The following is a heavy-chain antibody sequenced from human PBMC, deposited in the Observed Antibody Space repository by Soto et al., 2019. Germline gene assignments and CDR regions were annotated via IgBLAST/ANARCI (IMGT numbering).Heavy chain of an antibody. Sequence: SVKVSCKASGGTFSSYAISWVRQAPGQGLEWMGGITPIFGTANYAQKFQGRVTITADDSPSTAYMELSSLRSEDTAVYYCARARDPMKVAFDIGGQGTMVPVSS. CDR2: ITPIFGTA. J-gene: IGHJ3*02. V-gene: IGHV1-69*13. CDR3: ARARDPMKVAFDI. CDR1: GGTFSSYA.